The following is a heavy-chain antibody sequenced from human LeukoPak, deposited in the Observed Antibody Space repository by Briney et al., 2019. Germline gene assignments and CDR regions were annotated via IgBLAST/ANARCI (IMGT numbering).Heavy chain of an antibody. J-gene: IGHJ5*02. CDR3: ARGFSSSWYFAWFDP. V-gene: IGHV1-2*02. D-gene: IGHD6-13*01. Sequence: ASVKVSCTASGYTFTGYYMHWVRQAPGQGLEWMGWINPNSGGTNYAQKFQGRVTMTRDTSISTAYMELSRLRSDDTAVYYCARGFSSSWYFAWFDPWGQGTLVTVSS. CDR2: INPNSGGT. CDR1: GYTFTGYY.